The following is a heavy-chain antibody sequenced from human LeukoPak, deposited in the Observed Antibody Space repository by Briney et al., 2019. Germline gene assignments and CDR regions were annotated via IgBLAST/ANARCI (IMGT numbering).Heavy chain of an antibody. Sequence: ALVKVSCKASGYTFTGYYMHWVRQAPGQGLEWMGWINPNSGGTNYAQKFQGRVTMTRDTSISTAYMELSRLRSDDTAVYYCARGGGWAYCGGDCYYFDYWGQGTLVTVSS. D-gene: IGHD2-21*02. V-gene: IGHV1-2*02. CDR2: INPNSGGT. CDR1: GYTFTGYY. J-gene: IGHJ4*02. CDR3: ARGGGWAYCGGDCYYFDY.